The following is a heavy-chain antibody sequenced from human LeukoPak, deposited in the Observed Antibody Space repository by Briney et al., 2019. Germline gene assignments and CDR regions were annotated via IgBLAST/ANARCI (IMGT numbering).Heavy chain of an antibody. CDR3: ARHAAVADGGYFDY. V-gene: IGHV4-59*08. CDR1: GGSISSYY. Sequence: SEIRSLTCTVSGGSISSYYWSWIRQPPGKGLEWIGYIYYSGSTNYNPSLKSRVTISVDTSKNQFSLKLSSVTAADTAVYYCARHAAVADGGYFDYWGQGTLVTVSS. J-gene: IGHJ4*02. CDR2: IYYSGST. D-gene: IGHD6-19*01.